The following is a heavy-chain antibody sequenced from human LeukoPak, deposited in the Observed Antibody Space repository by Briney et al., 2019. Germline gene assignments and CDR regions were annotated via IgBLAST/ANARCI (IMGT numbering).Heavy chain of an antibody. CDR3: ARGLSGGNYGNY. CDR2: MNPNSGNT. CDR1: GYTFTSYD. V-gene: IGHV1-8*01. J-gene: IGHJ4*02. Sequence: ASVTVSCKASGYTFTSYDINWVRQATGQGGEWMGWMNPNSGNTGYAQKFQGRVTMTRNTSISTAYMELSSLRSEDTAVYYCARGLSGGNYGNYWGQGTLVTVSS. D-gene: IGHD4-23*01.